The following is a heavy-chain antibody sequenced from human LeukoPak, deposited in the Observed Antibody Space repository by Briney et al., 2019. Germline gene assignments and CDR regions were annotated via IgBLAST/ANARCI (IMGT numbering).Heavy chain of an antibody. V-gene: IGHV1-18*01. D-gene: IGHD5/OR15-5a*01. CDR2: VSAYADDT. CDR1: GYTFTNYG. J-gene: IGHJ4*02. Sequence: RASVKVSCKASGYTFTNYGISWVRQAPGQGLEWIGWVSAYADDTNYVQKFRGRITMTTDTSTSTAYVELRSLRSDDTAVYYCARDCIGCLGFDYWGQGTLVTVSS. CDR3: ARDCIGCLGFDY.